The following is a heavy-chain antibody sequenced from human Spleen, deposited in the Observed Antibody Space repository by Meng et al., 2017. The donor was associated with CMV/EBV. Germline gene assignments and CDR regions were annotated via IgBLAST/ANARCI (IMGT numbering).Heavy chain of an antibody. CDR3: ARVHSSGYYGPNDY. CDR2: INPNNAIP. J-gene: IGHJ4*02. V-gene: IGHV7-4-1*02. Sequence: KASGYSFTSYALSWVRQAPGQGLEWMGWINPNNAIPTYAQGFTERFVFSLDTSVSTTYLQISSLKAEDTAVYYCARVHSSGYYGPNDYWGQGTLVTVSS. D-gene: IGHD3-22*01. CDR1: GYSFTSYA.